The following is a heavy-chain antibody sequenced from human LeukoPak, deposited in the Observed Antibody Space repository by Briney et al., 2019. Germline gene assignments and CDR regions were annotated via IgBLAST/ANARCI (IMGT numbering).Heavy chain of an antibody. D-gene: IGHD6-13*01. J-gene: IGHJ4*02. CDR2: IYSGGST. V-gene: IGHV3-53*01. CDR1: GFTVSSNY. Sequence: GGSLRLSCAASGFTVSSNYMSWVRQAPGKGLEWVSVIYSGGSTYYADSVKGRFTISRDNTKNTLYLQMNSLRAEDTAVYYCARSAAAGNWVDCWGQGTLVTVSS. CDR3: ARSAAAGNWVDC.